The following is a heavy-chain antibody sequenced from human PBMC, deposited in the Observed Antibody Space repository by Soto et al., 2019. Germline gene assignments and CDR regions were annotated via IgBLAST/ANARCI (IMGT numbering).Heavy chain of an antibody. V-gene: IGHV1-69*13. CDR3: ARESRYCSGGSCYFLPGIDY. CDR1: GGTFNSYA. D-gene: IGHD2-15*01. Sequence: GASVKVSCKASGGTFNSYAISWVRQAPGQGLERKGKVIPIFGTANYAQKFTGRVTITADESTSTAYMEMSSLRSEDTAVYYCARESRYCSGGSCYFLPGIDYWGQGTLVTVSS. CDR2: VIPIFGTA. J-gene: IGHJ4*02.